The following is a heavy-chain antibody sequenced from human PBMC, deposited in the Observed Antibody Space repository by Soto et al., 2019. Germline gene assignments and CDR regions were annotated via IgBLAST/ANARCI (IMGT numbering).Heavy chain of an antibody. CDR1: GGSISSGDYY. Sequence: PSETLSLTCTVSGGSISSGDYYWSWIRQPPGKGLEWIGYIYYSGSTYYNPSLKSRVTISVDTSKNQFSLKPSSVTAADTAVYYCASMSYKSGVYYYYYYGMDVWGQGTTVTVSS. J-gene: IGHJ6*02. D-gene: IGHD1-1*01. V-gene: IGHV4-30-4*01. CDR2: IYYSGST. CDR3: ASMSYKSGVYYYYYYGMDV.